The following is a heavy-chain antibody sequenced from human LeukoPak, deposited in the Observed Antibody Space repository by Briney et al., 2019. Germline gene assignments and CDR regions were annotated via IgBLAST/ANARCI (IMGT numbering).Heavy chain of an antibody. V-gene: IGHV5-51*01. CDR1: GYSFTSYW. CDR3: ARFKGSYYFSFDY. J-gene: IGHJ4*02. CDR2: IYPGDSDT. Sequence: RGESLKISCKGSGYSFTSYWIGWVRQMPGKGLEWMGIIYPGDSDTRYSPSFQGQDTISADKSISTAYLQWSSLKASDTAMYYCARFKGSYYFSFDYWGQGTLVTVSS. D-gene: IGHD1-26*01.